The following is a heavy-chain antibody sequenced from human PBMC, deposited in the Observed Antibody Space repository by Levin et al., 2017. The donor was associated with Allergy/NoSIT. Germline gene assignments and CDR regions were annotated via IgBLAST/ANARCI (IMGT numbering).Heavy chain of an antibody. J-gene: IGHJ4*02. Sequence: GGSLRLSCAASGFTFSSYGMHWVRQAPGKGLEWVAVIWYDGSNKYYADSVKGRFTISRDNSKNTLYLQMNSLRAEDTAVYYCAREVDDYYDSSGCLGYWGQGTLVTVSS. D-gene: IGHD3-22*01. CDR2: IWYDGSNK. V-gene: IGHV3-33*01. CDR1: GFTFSSYG. CDR3: AREVDDYYDSSGCLGY.